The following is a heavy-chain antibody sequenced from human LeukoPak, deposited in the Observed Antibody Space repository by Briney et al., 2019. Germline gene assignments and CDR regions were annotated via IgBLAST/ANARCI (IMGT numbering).Heavy chain of an antibody. J-gene: IGHJ5*02. D-gene: IGHD2-2*01. V-gene: IGHV4-34*01. CDR3: ARDLKDIVVVPAASNWFDP. CDR1: GGSFSGYY. Sequence: KPSETLSLTCAVYGGSFSGYYWSWIRQPPGKGLEWIGEINHSGSTYYNPSLKSRVTISVDTSKNQFSLKLSSVTAADTAVYYCARDLKDIVVVPAASNWFDPWGQGTLVTVSS. CDR2: INHSGST.